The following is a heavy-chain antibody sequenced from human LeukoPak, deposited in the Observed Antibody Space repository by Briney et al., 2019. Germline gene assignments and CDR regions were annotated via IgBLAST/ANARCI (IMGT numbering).Heavy chain of an antibody. CDR3: ARDRAGYYGSGSRFDF. V-gene: IGHV1-2*02. J-gene: IGHJ4*02. D-gene: IGHD3-10*01. CDR1: GYTFTGYY. Sequence: ASVKVSCKASGYTFTGYYMHWVRQAPGQGLEWMGWINPNSGGTNYAQNLQGRVTMTTDTSTSTAYMELRSLRSDDTALYYCARDRAGYYGSGSRFDFWGQGTLVTVSS. CDR2: INPNSGGT.